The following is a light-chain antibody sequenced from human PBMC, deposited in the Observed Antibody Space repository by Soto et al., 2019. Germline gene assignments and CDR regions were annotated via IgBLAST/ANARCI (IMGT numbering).Light chain of an antibody. Sequence: DIQLTQSPSFLSASVGDRVTITCRASQGISSYLAWYQQKPGKAPKLLIYAACTLESGVPSRFSGSVSGTEFPLTICIRQPEDFATYYCQQLNSYPFTFGGGTKVEIK. CDR3: QQLNSYPFT. V-gene: IGKV1-9*01. CDR2: AAC. CDR1: QGISSY. J-gene: IGKJ4*01.